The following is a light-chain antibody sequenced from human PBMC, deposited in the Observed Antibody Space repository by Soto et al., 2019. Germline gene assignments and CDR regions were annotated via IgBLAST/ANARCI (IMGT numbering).Light chain of an antibody. V-gene: IGKV3-11*01. CDR3: HQRSNWSLT. CDR1: QSVSSY. Sequence: EIVLTQSPATLSLSPGERATLSCRASQSVSSYLAWYQQKPGQAPRLLIYDASNRATGIPARFSGSGSGTDFTLTISSLEPEDFAVYYCHQRSNWSLTFGQGTKVEIK. J-gene: IGKJ1*01. CDR2: DAS.